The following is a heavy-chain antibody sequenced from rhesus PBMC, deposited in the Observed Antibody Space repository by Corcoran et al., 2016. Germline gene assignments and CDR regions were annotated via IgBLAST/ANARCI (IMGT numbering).Heavy chain of an antibody. Sequence: EVQLVQSGAEVKRPGESLTISCQTSGYSFTNYWINWVRQMPGKGLGGGGAMDPSDSQTRYGPSVQCQVTISADKSISTTYLQWSSLKASDSATYYCAKESHYGLDSWGQGVVVTVSS. CDR3: AKESHYGLDS. CDR2: MDPSDSQT. J-gene: IGHJ6*01. V-gene: IGHV5-2*01. CDR1: GYSFTNYW.